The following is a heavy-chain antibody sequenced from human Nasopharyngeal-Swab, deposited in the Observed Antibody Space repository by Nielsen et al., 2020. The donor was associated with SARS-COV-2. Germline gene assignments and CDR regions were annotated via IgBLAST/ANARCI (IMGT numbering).Heavy chain of an antibody. J-gene: IGHJ4*02. Sequence: WIRQPPGKGLEWIGYIYYSGSTYYNPSPKSRVTISVDTSKNQFSLRLSSVTAADTAVYYCARDTNYYGSGGTLDYWGQGTLVTVSS. CDR2: IYYSGST. V-gene: IGHV4-31*02. CDR3: ARDTNYYGSGGTLDY. D-gene: IGHD3-10*01.